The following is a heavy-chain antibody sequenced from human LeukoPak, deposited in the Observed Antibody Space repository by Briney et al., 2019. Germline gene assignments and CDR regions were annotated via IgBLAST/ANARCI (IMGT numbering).Heavy chain of an antibody. CDR1: GYTVTSYY. D-gene: IGHD3-3*01. CDR3: ARVTTIFGVVHYGMDV. J-gene: IGHJ6*02. V-gene: IGHV1-46*01. Sequence: ASVKVSCKASGYTVTSYYMHWVRQAPGQGLEWMAILNPSGGSSSYAQKFQGRATLTRATSTSTVYMELSSLRSEDTAVYYCARVTTIFGVVHYGMDVWGQGTTVTVSS. CDR2: LNPSGGSS.